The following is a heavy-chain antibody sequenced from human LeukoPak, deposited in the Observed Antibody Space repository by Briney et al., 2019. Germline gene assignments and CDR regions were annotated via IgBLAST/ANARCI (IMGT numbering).Heavy chain of an antibody. D-gene: IGHD3-10*01. V-gene: IGHV3-11*06. CDR3: ARGGSGRALVNF. CDR2: ISRSSSYT. Sequence: PGGSLRLSCAASGFTFSDYYMSWIRQAPGKGLEWVSYISRSSSYTNYADSVKGRFTISRDNAKNSLYLQMNSLRAEDTAVYYCARGGSGRALVNFWGQGTLVTVPS. J-gene: IGHJ4*02. CDR1: GFTFSDYY.